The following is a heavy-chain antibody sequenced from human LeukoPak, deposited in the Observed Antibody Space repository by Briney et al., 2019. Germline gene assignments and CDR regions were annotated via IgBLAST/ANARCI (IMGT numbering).Heavy chain of an antibody. J-gene: IGHJ4*02. V-gene: IGHV3-30*18. D-gene: IGHD5-12*01. CDR1: GFTFSSYG. CDR2: ISYDGSNK. CDR3: AKDKAGYSGYDTPLDY. Sequence: GGSLRLSCAASGFTFSSYGMHWVRQAPGKGLEWVAVISYDGSNKYYADSVKGRFTISRDNSKNTLYLQMNSLRAEDTAVYYCAKDKAGYSGYDTPLDYWGQGTLVTVSS.